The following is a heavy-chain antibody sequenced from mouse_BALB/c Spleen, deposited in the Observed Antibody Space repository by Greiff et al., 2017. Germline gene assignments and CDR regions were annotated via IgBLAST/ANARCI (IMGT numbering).Heavy chain of an antibody. J-gene: IGHJ4*01. CDR2: INSNGGST. CDR1: GFTFRSYG. CDR3: AREGLLDYAMDY. D-gene: IGHD3-3*01. V-gene: IGHV5-6-3*01. Sequence: EVQVVESGGGLVQPGGSLKLSCAASGFTFRSYGMSWVRQTPDKRLELVATINSNGGSTYYPDSVKGRFTISRDNAKNTLYLQMSSLKSEDTAMYYCAREGLLDYAMDYWGQGTSGTVSS.